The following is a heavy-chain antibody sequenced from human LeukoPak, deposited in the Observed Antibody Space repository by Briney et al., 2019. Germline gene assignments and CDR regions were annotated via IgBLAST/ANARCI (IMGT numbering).Heavy chain of an antibody. Sequence: GGSLRLSCAASGFTFSSYAMSWVRQAPGKGLEWVSYISGSGGSTYYADSVKGRFTISRDNSKNTLYLQMNSLRAEDTAVYYCAKSGSYYIFLYDYWGQGTLVTVSS. V-gene: IGHV3-23*01. CDR1: GFTFSSYA. CDR3: AKSGSYYIFLYDY. J-gene: IGHJ4*02. D-gene: IGHD1-26*01. CDR2: ISGSGGST.